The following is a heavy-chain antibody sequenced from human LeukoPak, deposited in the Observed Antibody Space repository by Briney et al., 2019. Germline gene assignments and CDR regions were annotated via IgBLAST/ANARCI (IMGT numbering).Heavy chain of an antibody. CDR3: TRGYYRVDF. D-gene: IGHD2-15*01. CDR2: ISGGSPVI. V-gene: IGHV3-48*01. CDR1: GITFSNYA. J-gene: IGHJ4*02. Sequence: PGGSLRLSCTAPGITFSNYAMHWVRQAPGKGLEWVSHISGGSPVIDYADSVKGRFTISRENAKNSLYLQMNSLRAEDTAVYYCTRGYYRVDFWGQGTLVTVSS.